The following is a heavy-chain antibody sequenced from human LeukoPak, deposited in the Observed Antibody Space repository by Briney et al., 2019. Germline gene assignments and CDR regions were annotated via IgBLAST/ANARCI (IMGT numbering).Heavy chain of an antibody. CDR2: IYHSGST. V-gene: IGHV4-38-2*02. D-gene: IGHD3-22*01. J-gene: IGHJ4*02. CDR1: GYSISSGYY. CDR3: ARDDSSGYSDFGY. Sequence: SETLSLTCTVSGYSISSGYYWGWIRQPPGKGLEWIGSIYHSGSTYYNPSLKSRVTISVDTSKNQFSLKLSSVTAADTAVYYCARDDSSGYSDFGYWGQGTLVTVSS.